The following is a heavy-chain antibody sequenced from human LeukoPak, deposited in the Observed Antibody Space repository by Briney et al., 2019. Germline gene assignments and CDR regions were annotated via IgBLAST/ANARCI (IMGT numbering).Heavy chain of an antibody. D-gene: IGHD3-10*01. CDR1: GFTFSSYW. Sequence: GGSLRLSCAASGFTFSSYWMSWVRQAPGKGLEWVANIKQDGSEKYYVDSVKGRFTISRDNAKNSLYLQMNSLRAEDTAVYYCARGVWFGPFSRFDPWGQGTLVTVSS. CDR3: ARGVWFGPFSRFDP. J-gene: IGHJ5*02. V-gene: IGHV3-7*03. CDR2: IKQDGSEK.